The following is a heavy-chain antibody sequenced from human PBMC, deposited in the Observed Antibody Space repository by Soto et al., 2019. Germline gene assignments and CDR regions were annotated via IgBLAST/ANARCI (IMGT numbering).Heavy chain of an antibody. Sequence: QVQLQESGPGLVKPSETLSLTCTVSGGSMRSYYWTWIRQPPGKGLEWLGCISYTGNTNYNPSLKSPVTISVASSNNQFSLRLNSVTAADTALYYCARDRDYGDYDSWGQGTLVTVSS. V-gene: IGHV4-59*01. CDR1: GGSMRSYY. CDR3: ARDRDYGDYDS. D-gene: IGHD4-17*01. CDR2: ISYTGNT. J-gene: IGHJ4*02.